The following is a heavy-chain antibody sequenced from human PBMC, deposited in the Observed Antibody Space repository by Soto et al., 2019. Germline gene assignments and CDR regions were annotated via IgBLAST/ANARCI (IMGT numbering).Heavy chain of an antibody. J-gene: IGHJ4*02. CDR1: GYTFTSYY. CDR2: INPSGGST. D-gene: IGHD5-18*01. CDR3: ARTSDTAMVTDY. Sequence: QVQLVQSGAEVKKPGASVKVSCKASGYTFTSYYMHWVRQAPGQGLEWMGIINPSGGSTSYAQKFQGRGNMTRDTSTSTVYMELSSLRSEDTAVYYCARTSDTAMVTDYWGQGTLVTVSS. V-gene: IGHV1-46*03.